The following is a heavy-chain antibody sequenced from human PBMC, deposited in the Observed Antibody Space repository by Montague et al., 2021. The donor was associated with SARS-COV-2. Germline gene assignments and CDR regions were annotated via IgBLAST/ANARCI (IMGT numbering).Heavy chain of an antibody. V-gene: IGHV4-59*08. J-gene: IGHJ4*02. D-gene: IGHD6-19*01. CDR1: AGSINNHY. CDR3: ARRASSDWSFDY. Sequence: SETLSLTCTVSAGSINNHYWSWIRQPPGKELEWIAYVYFSGTASYNPSLKSRVTISVDTSRNQFSLQLTSVTAADTAVYYCARRASSDWSFDYWGQGTQVSVSS. CDR2: VYFSGTA.